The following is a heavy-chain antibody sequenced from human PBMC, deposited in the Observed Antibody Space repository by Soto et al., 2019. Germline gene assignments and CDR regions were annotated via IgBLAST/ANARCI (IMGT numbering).Heavy chain of an antibody. V-gene: IGHV3-15*01. CDR3: TTDLRVVVAATRQVIVAFDI. Sequence: EVQLVESGGGLVKPGGSLRLSCAASGFTFSNAWMSWFRQAPGKGLEWVGGFKRKIDGGTTDYAAPVEGRFTISRDDSSNTLYLQMNSLKTEDTAVYYCTTDLRVVVAATRQVIVAFDIWGQGTMVTVSS. J-gene: IGHJ3*02. CDR2: FKRKIDGGTT. D-gene: IGHD2-15*01. CDR1: GFTFSNAW.